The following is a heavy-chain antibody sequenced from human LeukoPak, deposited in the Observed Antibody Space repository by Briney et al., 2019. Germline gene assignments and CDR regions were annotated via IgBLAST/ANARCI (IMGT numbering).Heavy chain of an antibody. D-gene: IGHD3-10*01. Sequence: GGSLRLSCAASGFTFSIYAMRWVRQAPGKGLQWVSSITSRGESTWYVDSGKGRFIITRDNSENTLYLQMHSLRAEDTAVYYCARDRPNFYGSDGHYYRRDGDYWGRGTLVSVSS. V-gene: IGHV3-23*01. CDR1: GFTFSIYA. CDR2: ITSRGEST. CDR3: ARDRPNFYGSDGHYYRRDGDY. J-gene: IGHJ4*02.